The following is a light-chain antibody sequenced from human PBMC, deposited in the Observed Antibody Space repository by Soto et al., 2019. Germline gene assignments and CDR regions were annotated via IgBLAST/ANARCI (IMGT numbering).Light chain of an antibody. CDR3: LQYANSPFT. CDR2: GAS. Sequence: EIVLTQSPGTLSLSPGERATLSCRASQSVSSSYLAWYQQKPGQTPRLLISGASSRATGIPDRFSGSGSGTHFTLTISRLEPEDFAVYYCLQYANSPFTFGPGTKVDVK. V-gene: IGKV3-20*01. J-gene: IGKJ3*01. CDR1: QSVSSSY.